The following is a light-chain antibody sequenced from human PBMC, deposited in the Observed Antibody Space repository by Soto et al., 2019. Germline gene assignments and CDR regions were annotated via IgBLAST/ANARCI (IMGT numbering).Light chain of an antibody. CDR3: MQRKEFPWT. CDR1: QSLVADNDGNTY. Sequence: DIVMTQTPLSLSVTPGEPASISCRSSQSLVADNDGNTYLDWYLQKPGQSPQLLIYTLTFRASGVPDRFSGSDSGRNYTLKISRVEAEDVGVYYCMQRKEFPWTFGQGPRWKSN. V-gene: IGKV2-40*01. J-gene: IGKJ1*01. CDR2: TLT.